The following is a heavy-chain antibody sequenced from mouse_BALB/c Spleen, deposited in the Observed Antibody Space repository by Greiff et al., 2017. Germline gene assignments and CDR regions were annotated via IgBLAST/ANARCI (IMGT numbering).Heavy chain of an antibody. CDR3: ARDGDYDYEDAMDY. D-gene: IGHD2-4*01. CDR1: GFTFSSYA. J-gene: IGHJ4*01. V-gene: IGHV5-6-5*01. CDR2: ISSGGST. Sequence: EVKLMESGGGLVKPGGSLKLSCAASGFTFSSYAMSWVRQTPEKRLEWVASISSGGSTYYPDSVKGRFTISRDNARNILYLQMSSLRSEDTAMYYCARDGDYDYEDAMDYWGQGTSVTVSS.